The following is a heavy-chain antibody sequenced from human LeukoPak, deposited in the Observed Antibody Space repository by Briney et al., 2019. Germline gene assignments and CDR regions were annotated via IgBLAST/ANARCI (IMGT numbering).Heavy chain of an antibody. Sequence: SETLSLTCTVSGGSISSSSYYWGWIRQPPGKGLEWIGSIYYSGSTYYNPSLKSRVTISVDTSKNQFSLKLSSVTAADTAVYYCARALNSYGYSSWFDPWGQGTLVTVSS. CDR2: IYYSGST. CDR1: GGSISSSSYY. D-gene: IGHD5-18*01. CDR3: ARALNSYGYSSWFDP. V-gene: IGHV4-39*07. J-gene: IGHJ5*02.